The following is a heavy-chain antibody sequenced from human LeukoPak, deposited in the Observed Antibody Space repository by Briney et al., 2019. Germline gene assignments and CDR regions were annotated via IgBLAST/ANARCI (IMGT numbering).Heavy chain of an antibody. D-gene: IGHD5-18*01. CDR3: ARTYRGYSYGYFFDY. CDR2: IYYSGST. V-gene: IGHV4-39*01. Sequence: PSETLSLTCTVSGGSISSSSYYWGWIRQPPGKGLEWIGSIYYSGSTYYNPSLKSRVTIFVDTSKNQFSLKLSSVTAADTAVYYCARTYRGYSYGYFFDYWGQGTLVTVSS. CDR1: GGSISSSSYY. J-gene: IGHJ4*02.